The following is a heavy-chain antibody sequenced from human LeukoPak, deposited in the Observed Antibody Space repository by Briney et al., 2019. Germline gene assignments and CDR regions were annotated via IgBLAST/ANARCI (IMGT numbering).Heavy chain of an antibody. D-gene: IGHD5-24*01. CDR3: ARKRDGYNPQAFDI. Sequence: GASVKVSCKASGGTFSSYAIGWVRQAPGQGLEWMGGIIPIFGTANYAQKFQGRVTITTDESTSTAYMELSSLRSEDTAVYYCARKRDGYNPQAFDIWGQGTMVTVSS. J-gene: IGHJ3*02. V-gene: IGHV1-69*05. CDR1: GGTFSSYA. CDR2: IIPIFGTA.